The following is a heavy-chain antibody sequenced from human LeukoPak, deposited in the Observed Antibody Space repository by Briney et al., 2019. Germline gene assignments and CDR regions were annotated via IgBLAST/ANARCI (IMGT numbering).Heavy chain of an antibody. Sequence: GESLKISCKGSGYTFSSYWIGWVRQMPGKGLEWMGIIYDSDTRYSPSFQGQVTISADKSISTAYLQWSSLKASDTAMYYCARLAYCSNDVCYSNFYYSMDVWGKGTTLTVSS. J-gene: IGHJ6*03. D-gene: IGHD2-8*01. CDR3: ARLAYCSNDVCYSNFYYSMDV. CDR1: GYTFSSYW. CDR2: IYDSDT. V-gene: IGHV5-51*01.